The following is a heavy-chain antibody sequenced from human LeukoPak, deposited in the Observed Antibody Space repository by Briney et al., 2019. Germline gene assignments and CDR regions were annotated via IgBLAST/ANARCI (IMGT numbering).Heavy chain of an antibody. D-gene: IGHD2-21*02. CDR2: IYTSGST. Sequence: SETLSLTCTVSGGSISSGSYYWSWVPQPAGRGLEWIVRIYTSGSTNYNPSLKSRVTISVDTSKNQFSLKLSSVTAADTAVYYCARDIVVVTTHDGNDAFDIWGQGTMVTASS. V-gene: IGHV4-61*02. CDR1: GGSISSGSYY. CDR3: ARDIVVVTTHDGNDAFDI. J-gene: IGHJ3*02.